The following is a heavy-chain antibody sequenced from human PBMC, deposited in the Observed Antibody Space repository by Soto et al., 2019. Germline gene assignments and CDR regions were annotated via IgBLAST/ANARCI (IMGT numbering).Heavy chain of an antibody. Sequence: SETLSLTCAVYGGSFSGYYWSWIRQPPGKGLEWIGEINHSGSTNYNPSLKSRVTISVDTSKNQFSLKLSSVTAADTAVYYCARVSAVALSNNWFDPWGQGTLVTAPQ. CDR1: GGSFSGYY. CDR3: ARVSAVALSNNWFDP. J-gene: IGHJ5*02. CDR2: INHSGST. V-gene: IGHV4-34*01. D-gene: IGHD6-19*01.